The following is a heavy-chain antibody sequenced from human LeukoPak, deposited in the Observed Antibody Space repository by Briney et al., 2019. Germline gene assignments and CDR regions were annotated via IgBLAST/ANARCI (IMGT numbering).Heavy chain of an antibody. V-gene: IGHV4-59*13. D-gene: IGHD3-16*01. CDR2: MYYSGNT. J-gene: IGHJ4*02. Sequence: SETLSFTCSVSGVSISCYYWSWIRQPPGKGLEWIGYMYYSGNTKYNPSLKSRVAISVDTSKNQFSLKLTSVTAADTAVYYCARAFTSWSFDYWGQGTLVTVSS. CDR3: ARAFTSWSFDY. CDR1: GVSISCYY.